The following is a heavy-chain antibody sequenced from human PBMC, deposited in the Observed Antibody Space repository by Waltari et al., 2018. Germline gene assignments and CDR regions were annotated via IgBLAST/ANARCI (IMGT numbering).Heavy chain of an antibody. V-gene: IGHV1-69*13. J-gene: IGHJ4*02. D-gene: IGHD1-26*01. CDR3: ARDRVGASILDY. CDR1: GGNFSSYA. CDR2: IIPIFGTA. Sequence: QVQLVQSGAEVKKPGSSVKVSCKASGGNFSSYAISWVRQAPGQGLGWMGGIIPIFGTANYEQKFQGRVTITADESTSTAYMELSSLRSEDTAVYYCARDRVGASILDYWGQGTLVTVSS.